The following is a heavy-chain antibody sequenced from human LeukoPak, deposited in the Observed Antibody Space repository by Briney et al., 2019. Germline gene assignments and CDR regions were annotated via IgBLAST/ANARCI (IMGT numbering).Heavy chain of an antibody. D-gene: IGHD2-21*01. CDR3: AKDRGGGNYDAFDI. CDR1: GFTFSNYN. CDR2: ISSRGSYT. J-gene: IGHJ3*02. Sequence: GGSLRLSCAASGFTFSNYNMNWVRQAPGKGLEWVSYISSRGSYTYYADSVKGRFTISRDNAKNSLYLQMNSLRAEDTAVYYCAKDRGGGNYDAFDIWGQGTMVTVSS. V-gene: IGHV3-21*06.